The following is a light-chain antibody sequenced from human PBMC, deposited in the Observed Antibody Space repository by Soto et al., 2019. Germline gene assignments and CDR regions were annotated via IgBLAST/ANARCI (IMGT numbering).Light chain of an antibody. J-gene: IGKJ1*01. CDR3: QQYNRFSPWT. V-gene: IGKV1-5*01. Sequence: DIQMTQSPSTLSASVGDRVSITCGASQSIIRLLAWYQQRPGKAPKLLSYDASTLESGVPPRFSGSGSGTEFTLTISGLQPDDFATYYCQQYNRFSPWTFGQGTKVDIK. CDR2: DAS. CDR1: QSIIRL.